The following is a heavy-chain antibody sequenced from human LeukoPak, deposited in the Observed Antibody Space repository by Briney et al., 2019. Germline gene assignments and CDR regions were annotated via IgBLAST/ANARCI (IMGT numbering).Heavy chain of an antibody. J-gene: IGHJ3*02. CDR2: ISWHSGSI. CDR3: ARRSAAKDAFDI. CDR1: GFTFDDYA. Sequence: GGSLRLSCAASGFTFDDYAMHWVRQAPGKGLEWVSGISWHSGSIGYADSVKGRFTISRDNAKNTLYLQMNSLRAEDTAVYYCARRSAAKDAFDIWGQGTKVTVSS. D-gene: IGHD6-25*01. V-gene: IGHV3-9*01.